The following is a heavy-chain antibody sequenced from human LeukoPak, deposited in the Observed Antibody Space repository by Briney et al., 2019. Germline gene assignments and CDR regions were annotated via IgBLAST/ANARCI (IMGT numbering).Heavy chain of an antibody. CDR2: IKNDGSEI. CDR1: GFTFSSYW. CDR3: ATADWFSFDF. J-gene: IGHJ4*02. V-gene: IGHV3-7*04. D-gene: IGHD3-9*01. Sequence: PGGSLRLSCAASGFTFSSYWMSWVRQAPGKGLEWVATIKNDGSEINYVDSVKGRFTISRDNAKNSLYLQMSVLGAEDTAVYFCATADWFSFDFWGQGTLVTVSS.